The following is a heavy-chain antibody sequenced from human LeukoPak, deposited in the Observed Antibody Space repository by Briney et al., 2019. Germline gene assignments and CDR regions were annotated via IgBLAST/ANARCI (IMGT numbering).Heavy chain of an antibody. CDR3: VHRTGAPGYFDY. CDR1: GFSLSTSGVG. CDR2: IYWDDDK. Sequence: ESGPTLVNPPQTLTLTCTFSGFSLSTSGVGVGWIRQPPGKALEWLALIYWDDDKRYSPSQKSRLTITKDTSKNQVVLTMTNMDPVDTVTYYCVHRTGAPGYFDYWGQGTLVTVSS. D-gene: IGHD1-1*01. J-gene: IGHJ4*02. V-gene: IGHV2-5*02.